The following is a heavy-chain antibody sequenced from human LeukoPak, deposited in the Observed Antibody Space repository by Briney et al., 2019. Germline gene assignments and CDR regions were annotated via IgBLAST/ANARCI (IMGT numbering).Heavy chain of an antibody. V-gene: IGHV3-23*01. D-gene: IGHD3-22*01. CDR1: GFTFSSYG. CDR3: ARDGDSYYDSRGYYYGPTDY. J-gene: IGHJ4*02. CDR2: ISGSGGST. Sequence: PGGSLRLSCAASGFTFSSYGMSWVRQAPGKGLEWVSAISGSGGSTYYADSVKGRFTISRDNSKNTLYLQMNSLRAEDTAVYYCARDGDSYYDSRGYYYGPTDYWGQGTLVTVSS.